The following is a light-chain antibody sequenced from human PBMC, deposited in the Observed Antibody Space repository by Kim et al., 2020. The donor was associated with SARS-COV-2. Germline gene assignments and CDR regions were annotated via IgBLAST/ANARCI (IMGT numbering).Light chain of an antibody. CDR3: QQYNIWPGT. CDR1: QSVRTS. J-gene: IGKJ1*01. CDR2: GAS. V-gene: IGKV3-15*01. Sequence: SPRRSATHSWRTRQSVRTSLAWYQQKPGQAPRLLIYGASTRAAGIPAGFSGGGSGTEFTLTVSSLQSEDFAVYYCQQYNIWPGTFGQGTKVDIK.